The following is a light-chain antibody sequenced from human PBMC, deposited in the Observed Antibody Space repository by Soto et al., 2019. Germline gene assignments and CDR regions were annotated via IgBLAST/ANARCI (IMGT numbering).Light chain of an antibody. J-gene: IGKJ4*01. CDR2: DAP. CDR3: QPYNNWPLT. CDR1: QSISDT. V-gene: IGKV3-15*01. Sequence: EIVMTQSPATLSVSPGGRATLSCRASQSISDTLAWYQQKPGQAPRLLFYDAPTRATGIPARFSGSGSGTEFTLTISSLQSEDFAVYYCQPYNNWPLTFGGGTKVDI.